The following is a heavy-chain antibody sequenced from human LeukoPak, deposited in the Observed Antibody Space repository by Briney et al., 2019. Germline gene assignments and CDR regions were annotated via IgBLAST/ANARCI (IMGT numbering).Heavy chain of an antibody. D-gene: IGHD4/OR15-4a*01. Sequence: ASVKVSCKASGYTFTGYYMHWVRQAPGQGLEWMGWINPNSGGTNYAQKFQGRVTMTRDTSISTAYMELSRLRSDDTAVYYCARVEGGDNGGKIDDWGQGTLVTVSS. J-gene: IGHJ4*02. CDR2: INPNSGGT. V-gene: IGHV1-2*02. CDR1: GYTFTGYY. CDR3: ARVEGGDNGGKIDD.